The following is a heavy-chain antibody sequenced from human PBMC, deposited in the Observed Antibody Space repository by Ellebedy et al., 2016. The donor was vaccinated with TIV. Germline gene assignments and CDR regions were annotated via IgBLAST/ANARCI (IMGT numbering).Heavy chain of an antibody. CDR3: THYGSGSQVRGYYFDY. D-gene: IGHD3-10*01. V-gene: IGHV3-15*01. J-gene: IGHJ4*02. CDR1: GFTFSSYW. CDR2: IKSKTDGGTT. Sequence: GGSLRLSCAASGFTFSSYWMSWVRQAPGKGLEWVGRIKSKTDGGTTDYVAPVKGRFTISRDDSKNTLYLQMNSLKTEDTAVYYCTHYGSGSQVRGYYFDYWGQGTLVTVSS.